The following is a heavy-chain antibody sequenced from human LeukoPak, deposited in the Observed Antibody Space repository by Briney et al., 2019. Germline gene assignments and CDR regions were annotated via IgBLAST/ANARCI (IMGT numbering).Heavy chain of an antibody. V-gene: IGHV1-24*01. CDR2: FDPEDGET. CDR3: ATHYTDSYGALDS. J-gene: IGHJ4*02. CDR1: GNTLNELT. D-gene: IGHD3-3*01. Sequence: ASVKVSCKVAGNTLNELTMYWVRQAPGGGFEWMGAFDPEDGETVYAQKFQGRFTMNEDSSTDTAYMELSSLRSEDTAIYYCATHYTDSYGALDSWGQGTLVIVSS.